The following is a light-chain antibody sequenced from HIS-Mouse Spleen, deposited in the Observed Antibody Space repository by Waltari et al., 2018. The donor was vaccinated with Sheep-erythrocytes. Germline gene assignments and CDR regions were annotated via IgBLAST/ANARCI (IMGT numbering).Light chain of an antibody. V-gene: IGLV2-23*01. Sequence: QSALTQPASVSGSPGQPITISCTGTSRDVGSYNLFSWYQQHPGKAPKLMIYEGSKRPSGVSNRFSGSKSGNTASLTISGLQAEDEADYYCCSYAGSSTPWVFGGGTKLTVL. CDR1: SRDVGSYNL. J-gene: IGLJ3*02. CDR3: CSYAGSSTPWV. CDR2: EGS.